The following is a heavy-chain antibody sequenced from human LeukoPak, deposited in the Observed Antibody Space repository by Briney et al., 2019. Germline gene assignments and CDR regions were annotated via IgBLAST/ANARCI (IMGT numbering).Heavy chain of an antibody. CDR1: GGSISSSSYY. D-gene: IGHD2-15*01. CDR2: IHYSGST. V-gene: IGHV4-39*07. J-gene: IGHJ6*03. Sequence: SETLSLTCTVSGGSISSSSYYWAWIRQPPGKGLEWIGSIHYSGSTYYNPSLQSRVTISIDTSKNQFSLKLRFVTAADTAVYYCARVRCSGGSCPYYYYYYYMDVWGKGTTVTISS. CDR3: ARVRCSGGSCPYYYYYYYMDV.